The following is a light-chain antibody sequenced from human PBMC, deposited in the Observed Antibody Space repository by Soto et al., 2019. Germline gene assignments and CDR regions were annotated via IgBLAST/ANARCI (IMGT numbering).Light chain of an antibody. CDR2: AAS. Sequence: DIQMTQSPSSLSASVGDRDTITCRASQSISSYLNWYQQKPGKAPKLLIYAASSLQSGVPSRFSGSGSGTDFTLTISRQQPEDFSTYYCQQSYSTPLTFGPGTKVDIK. V-gene: IGKV1-39*01. CDR1: QSISSY. CDR3: QQSYSTPLT. J-gene: IGKJ3*01.